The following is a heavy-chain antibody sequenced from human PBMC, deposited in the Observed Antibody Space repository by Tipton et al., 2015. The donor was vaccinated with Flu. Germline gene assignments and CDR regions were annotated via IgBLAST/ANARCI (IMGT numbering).Heavy chain of an antibody. CDR3: VRAIAAAGSR. CDR2: ISGSGTE. V-gene: IGHV3-11*01. CDR1: GFTFSDYY. J-gene: IGHJ4*02. D-gene: IGHD6-13*01. Sequence: SLRLSCAASGFTFSDYYMTWIRQAPGKGLEWVSHISGSGTEYYADSVKGRFTISRDNAKNSLFLQMNSLRAEDTAVYYCVRAIAAAGSRWGQGTLVTVSS.